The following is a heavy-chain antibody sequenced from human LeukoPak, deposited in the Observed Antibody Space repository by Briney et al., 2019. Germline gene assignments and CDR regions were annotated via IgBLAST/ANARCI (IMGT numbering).Heavy chain of an antibody. V-gene: IGHV3-23*01. CDR2: ISGSGGST. J-gene: IGHJ3*02. CDR1: GFTFSSYA. Sequence: GGSLRLSCAASGFTFSSYAMSWVRQAPGKGLEWVPAISGSGGSTYYADSVKGRFTISRDNSKNTLYLQMNSLRAEDTAVYYCAKELGYCSGGSCYGGAFDIWGQGTVVTVSS. D-gene: IGHD2-15*01. CDR3: AKELGYCSGGSCYGGAFDI.